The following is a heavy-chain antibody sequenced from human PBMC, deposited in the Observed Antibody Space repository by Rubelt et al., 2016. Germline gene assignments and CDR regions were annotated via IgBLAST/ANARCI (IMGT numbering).Heavy chain of an antibody. CDR1: GGSFSGYY. J-gene: IGHJ4*02. Sequence: QVQLQQWGAGLLKPSETLSLTCAVYGGSFSGYYWSWIRQPPGKGLEWIGEINHSGSTNYNPSLKSRVTISVDTSKNQFSLKLSAVTAADTAVYYCARGDIAAAGAPFDYWAREPWSPSPQ. CDR3: ARGDIAAAGAPFDY. V-gene: IGHV4-34*01. CDR2: INHSGST. D-gene: IGHD6-13*01.